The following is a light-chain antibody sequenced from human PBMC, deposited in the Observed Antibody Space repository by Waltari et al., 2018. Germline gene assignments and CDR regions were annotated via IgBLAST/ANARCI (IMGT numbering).Light chain of an antibody. CDR3: CSFAAGNTVI. Sequence: QSALTQPRSVSGSPGQSVPISCTGTSSDVGGYNSVSWYQQDPGKAPILLIFDVSERPSGVSDRFSGSKSGNTASLTISGLQAEDEADYHCCSFAAGNTVIFGGGTKLTVV. CDR1: SSDVGGYNS. V-gene: IGLV2-11*01. J-gene: IGLJ2*01. CDR2: DVS.